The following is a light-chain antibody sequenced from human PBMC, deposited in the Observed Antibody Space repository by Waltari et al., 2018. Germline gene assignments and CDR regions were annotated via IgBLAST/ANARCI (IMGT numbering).Light chain of an antibody. CDR2: GYN. CDR3: QSYDSSLTLYV. Sequence: YQPLPGPAPQLLSYGYNKRPSWVPDRFSGSKSGTSASLAITGLQADDEADYYCQSYDSSLTLYVFGPGTKVTVL. J-gene: IGLJ1*01. V-gene: IGLV1-40*01.